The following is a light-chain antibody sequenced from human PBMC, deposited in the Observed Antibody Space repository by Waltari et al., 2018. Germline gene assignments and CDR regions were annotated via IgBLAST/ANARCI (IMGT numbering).Light chain of an antibody. CDR2: EVN. V-gene: IGLV2-23*02. J-gene: IGLJ1*01. CDR3: CSFTSSSTYV. Sequence: QSALTQPASVSASPGPSITVSCRGSISAIGLFKVVSWFQQYPGKPPRLIIYEVNKRPPGISDRFSATKSGNVASLTISGLQADDEADYYCCSFTSSSTYVFGSGTTVTVL. CDR1: ISAIGLFKV.